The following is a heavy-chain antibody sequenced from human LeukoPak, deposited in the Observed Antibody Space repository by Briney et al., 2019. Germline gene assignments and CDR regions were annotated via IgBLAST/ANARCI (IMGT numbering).Heavy chain of an antibody. CDR2: TIPIRGMT. Sequence: SVKVSCKISGGTFGSYGISWVRQAPGQGLEWMGRTIPIRGMTNYAQKFQGRVTITADTSTSTAYMELSSLTSEDTAEYFCARGPYDGTFYFDSWGQGTLVIVSS. D-gene: IGHD3-16*01. CDR3: ARGPYDGTFYFDS. J-gene: IGHJ4*02. V-gene: IGHV1-69*04. CDR1: GGTFGSYG.